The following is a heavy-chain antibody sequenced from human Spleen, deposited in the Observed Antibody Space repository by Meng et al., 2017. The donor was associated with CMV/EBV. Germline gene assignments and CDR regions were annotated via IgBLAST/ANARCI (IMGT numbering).Heavy chain of an antibody. CDR2: IYFRVST. CDR3: AREWFYGSGSYGFDY. J-gene: IGHJ4*02. Sequence: SGGCISSSNYIGGWIRQTPGKGLEWIGSIYFRVSTYYNPSLKSRVTISVDKSKNQFSLKLTSVTAADTAVYYCAREWFYGSGSYGFDYWGQGTLVTVSS. D-gene: IGHD3-10*01. CDR1: GGCISSSNYI. V-gene: IGHV4-39*07.